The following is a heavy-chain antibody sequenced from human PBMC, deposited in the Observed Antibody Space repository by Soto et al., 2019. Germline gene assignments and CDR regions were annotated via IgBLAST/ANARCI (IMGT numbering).Heavy chain of an antibody. Sequence: GGSLRLSCAASGFTFSSYSMNWVRQAPGKGLEWVSSISSSSSYIYYADSVKGRFTISRDNAKNSLYLQMNSLRAEDTAVYYCATDDFWSGYGLGTSGYDRDYWGQGTLVTVSS. CDR3: ATDDFWSGYGLGTSGYDRDY. J-gene: IGHJ4*02. CDR2: ISSSSSYI. V-gene: IGHV3-21*01. D-gene: IGHD3-3*01. CDR1: GFTFSSYS.